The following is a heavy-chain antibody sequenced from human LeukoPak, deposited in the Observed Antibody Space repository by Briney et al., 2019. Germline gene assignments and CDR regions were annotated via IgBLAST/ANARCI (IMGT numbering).Heavy chain of an antibody. CDR1: GFRFSDYS. Sequence: GGSLRLSCAASGFRFSDYSMNWVRQAPGKGLEWISYVGIDSGNTNYADSVKGRFTISGDKAKNSLYLQMNSLRVEDTAVYYCARDYKYAFDNWSQGTLVTVSS. D-gene: IGHD5-24*01. V-gene: IGHV3-48*01. CDR2: VGIDSGNT. CDR3: ARDYKYAFDN. J-gene: IGHJ4*02.